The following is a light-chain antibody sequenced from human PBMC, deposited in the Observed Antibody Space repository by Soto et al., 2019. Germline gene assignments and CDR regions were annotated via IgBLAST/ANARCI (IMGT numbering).Light chain of an antibody. CDR2: GAS. Sequence: IQMTQSPSFLSASVGDRVAITCRASQAISTYLDRYQQHLGKAPKLLIFGASNLQSGVPSRFSGSGSGTDFTLTISSLQPEDFATYFCQQFHSDPPTFGPGTKVES. CDR3: QQFHSDPPT. V-gene: IGKV1-39*01. J-gene: IGKJ1*01. CDR1: QAISTY.